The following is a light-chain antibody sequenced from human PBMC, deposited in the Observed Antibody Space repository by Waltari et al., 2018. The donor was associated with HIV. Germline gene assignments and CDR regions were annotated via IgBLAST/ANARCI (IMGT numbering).Light chain of an antibody. CDR3: AAWDDGLSGVV. Sequence: QSVLTQTHSASGTPGQRVTISCSGSSANIGNNYVSWYLHIPETAPKLLIYRNHQRPSGVPDRFSGSKSGTSASLAVSGLRSEDEGDYYCAAWDDGLSGVVFGGGTKLTVL. CDR1: SANIGNNY. CDR2: RNH. J-gene: IGLJ2*01. V-gene: IGLV1-47*01.